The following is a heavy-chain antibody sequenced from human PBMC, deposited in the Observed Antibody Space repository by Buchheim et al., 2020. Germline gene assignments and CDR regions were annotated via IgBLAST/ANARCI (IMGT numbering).Heavy chain of an antibody. Sequence: QVQLVQSGAEVKKPGASVKVSCKASGYTFTGYYMHWVRQAPGQGLEWMGWINPNSGGTNYAQEFQGRVTMTRDTSISTAYMELSRLRSDDTAVYYCARDDSDDSSGYYYDWFDPWGQGTL. CDR1: GYTFTGYY. CDR3: ARDDSDDSSGYYYDWFDP. CDR2: INPNSGGT. V-gene: IGHV1-2*02. D-gene: IGHD3-22*01. J-gene: IGHJ5*02.